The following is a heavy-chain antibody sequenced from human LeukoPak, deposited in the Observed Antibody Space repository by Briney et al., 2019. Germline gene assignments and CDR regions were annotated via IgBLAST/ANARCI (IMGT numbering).Heavy chain of an antibody. J-gene: IGHJ3*02. V-gene: IGHV4-39*07. D-gene: IGHD4-11*01. CDR2: TYHSGTT. CDR3: AKEAQTVGAFDI. CDR1: GGSISSSSFY. Sequence: KPSETLSLTCTVSGGSISSSSFYWGWIRQPPGKGLEWIGYTYHSGTTYYNPSLKNRVTMSVDRSKNQFSLRLTSVTAADTAVYYCAKEAQTVGAFDIWGQGTVVTVSS.